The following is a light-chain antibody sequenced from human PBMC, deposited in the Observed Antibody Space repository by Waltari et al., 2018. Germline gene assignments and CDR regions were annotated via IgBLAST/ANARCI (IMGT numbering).Light chain of an antibody. CDR3: CSYAGPYTLII. CDR2: DVT. CDR1: SSDVGGYNY. J-gene: IGLJ2*01. Sequence: QSALTQPRSVSGSPGQSVTISCTGTSSDVGGYNYVSWHQQHPGNAPKLIIYDVTKRPSGVPDRFSGSKSGNTASLTISGLQAEDEADYYCCSYAGPYTLIIFGGGTKLTVV. V-gene: IGLV2-11*01.